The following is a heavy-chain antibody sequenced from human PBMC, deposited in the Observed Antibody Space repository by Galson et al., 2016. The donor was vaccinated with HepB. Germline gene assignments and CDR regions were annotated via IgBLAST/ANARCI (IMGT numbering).Heavy chain of an antibody. Sequence: SVKVSCKASGYTFTNFGISWVRQAPGQGLEWMGWISAYNGNTNYAQKLQGRVTMTTDTSTSTAYMELRSLRSDDTAVYYCARDIPRSYYDFWSGYYTAFDIWGQGTMVTVSS. D-gene: IGHD3-3*01. CDR2: ISAYNGNT. CDR3: ARDIPRSYYDFWSGYYTAFDI. J-gene: IGHJ3*02. V-gene: IGHV1-18*01. CDR1: GYTFTNFG.